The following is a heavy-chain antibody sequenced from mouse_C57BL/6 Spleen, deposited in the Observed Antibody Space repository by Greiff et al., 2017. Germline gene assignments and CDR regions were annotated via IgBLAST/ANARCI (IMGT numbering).Heavy chain of an antibody. Sequence: VQLVESGPGLVAPSQSLSITCTVSGFSLTSYSLSWLRQPPGKGLEWLGVIWTGGGTNYNSAIRSRLSISKDNSKSKVFLKMNSLQADDTARYYCARITYYNNYAFFADWGQGTLVTVYA. V-gene: IGHV2-9-1*01. CDR3: ARITYYNNYAFFAD. CDR1: GFSLTSYS. J-gene: IGHJ3*01. CDR2: IWTGGGT. D-gene: IGHD2-5*01.